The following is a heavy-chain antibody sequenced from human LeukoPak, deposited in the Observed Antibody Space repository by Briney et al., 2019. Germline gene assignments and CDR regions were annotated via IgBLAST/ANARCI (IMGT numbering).Heavy chain of an antibody. CDR1: GGSISSYY. CDR2: IYYSGST. V-gene: IGHV4-59*01. CDR3: ARDKVVVVPGYYYYYGMDV. Sequence: SETLSLTCTVSGGSISSYYWSWIRQPPGKGLEWIGYIYYSGSTNYNPSLKSRVTISVDTSKNQFSLKLSSVTAADTAVYYCARDKVVVVPGYYYYYGMDVWGQGTTVTVSS. J-gene: IGHJ6*02. D-gene: IGHD2-2*01.